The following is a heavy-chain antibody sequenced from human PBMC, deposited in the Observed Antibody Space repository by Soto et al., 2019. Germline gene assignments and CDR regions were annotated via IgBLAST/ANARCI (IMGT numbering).Heavy chain of an antibody. D-gene: IGHD6-6*01. CDR1: GFTFSSYA. J-gene: IGHJ4*02. CDR2: ITGTGVSI. CDR3: AKDSIPYSSSYDLDH. Sequence: GGSLRLSCAASGFTFSSYAMSWVRQAPGKGLVWVSSITGTGVSIYYADSVRGRFTISRDNSKNTLYLQMSSLRAEDTARYYCAKDSIPYSSSYDLDHWGRGALVTVSS. V-gene: IGHV3-23*01.